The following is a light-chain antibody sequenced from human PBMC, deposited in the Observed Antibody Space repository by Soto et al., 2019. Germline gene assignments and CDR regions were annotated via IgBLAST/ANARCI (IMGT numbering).Light chain of an antibody. Sequence: DIQMTQSPSFLSASVGDIFTITCQASQYILNSLNWYQQKPGTAPNLLIYDASNLETGVPSRFSGSGSGTDFSFSISSLQPEDIATYYCQQYENLVTFGQGTRLEIK. CDR2: DAS. J-gene: IGKJ5*01. CDR1: QYILNS. CDR3: QQYENLVT. V-gene: IGKV1-33*01.